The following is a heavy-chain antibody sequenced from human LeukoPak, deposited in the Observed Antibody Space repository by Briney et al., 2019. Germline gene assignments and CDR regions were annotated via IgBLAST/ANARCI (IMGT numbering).Heavy chain of an antibody. CDR2: VHYTGAT. J-gene: IGHJ4*02. D-gene: IGHD3-9*01. V-gene: IGHV4-34*01. CDR1: GGSITGYY. CDR3: ARGNILTGYCFDF. Sequence: SETLSLTCAVYGGSITGYYWSWIRQTPGRGLEWVGEVHYTGATSYNPSLKSRATISTDTSKNQFSLRLSSVTAADTAVYYCARGNILTGYCFDFWGQGALVTVSS.